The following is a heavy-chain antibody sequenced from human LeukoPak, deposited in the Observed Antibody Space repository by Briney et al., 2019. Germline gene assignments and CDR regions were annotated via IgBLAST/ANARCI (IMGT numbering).Heavy chain of an antibody. D-gene: IGHD6-19*01. CDR1: GNTFSSYW. J-gene: IGHJ3*02. V-gene: IGHV5-51*01. CDR2: IYPGDSDT. Sequence: GESLKISCKGSGNTFSSYWIGWVRQMPGKGLEWMGIIYPGDSDTRYSPSFQGQVTISADKSISTAYLQWSSLKASDTAMYYCAGADSSGFDAFDIWGQGTMVTVSS. CDR3: AGADSSGFDAFDI.